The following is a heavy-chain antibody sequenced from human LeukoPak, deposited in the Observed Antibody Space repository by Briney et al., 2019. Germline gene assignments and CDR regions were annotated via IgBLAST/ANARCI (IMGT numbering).Heavy chain of an antibody. V-gene: IGHV5-51*01. J-gene: IGHJ4*02. CDR3: ARPVAGTGESGAFDY. D-gene: IGHD6-19*01. Sequence: GESLNISCKGSGYRFTSHWIAWVRQMPGKGLEWMGIINPGDSETRYSPSFQGQVTISADKSISTAYLQWSSLEASDTAIYYCARPVAGTGESGAFDYWGQGTLVTVSS. CDR2: INPGDSET. CDR1: GYRFTSHW.